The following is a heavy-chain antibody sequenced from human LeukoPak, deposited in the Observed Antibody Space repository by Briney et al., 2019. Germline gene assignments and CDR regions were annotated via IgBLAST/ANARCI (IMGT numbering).Heavy chain of an antibody. CDR3: ARGKFDFDY. Sequence: PGGSLRLSCGASGVTFSNYWMSWVRQAPGKGLEWVANIKQDGSEKYYVDSVKGRFTISRDNAKNSLYLQMDSLRAEDTAVYYCARGKFDFDYWGRGTMVTVSS. D-gene: IGHD3-16*01. V-gene: IGHV3-7*01. CDR2: IKQDGSEK. J-gene: IGHJ4*02. CDR1: GVTFSNYW.